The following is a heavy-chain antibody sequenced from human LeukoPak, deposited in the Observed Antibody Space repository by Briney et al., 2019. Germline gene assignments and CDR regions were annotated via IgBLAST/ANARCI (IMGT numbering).Heavy chain of an antibody. CDR3: AGDLAAGTAA. D-gene: IGHD6-13*01. Sequence: PGGPLRLSCAASGFTFSYYGMSWVRQAPGKGLEWVTVINWSGGSTAYADSVKVGLSINRDNAKKSLYLEMNSVRAEDTALYYCAGDLAAGTAAWGQGTTVTVSS. CDR2: INWSGGST. V-gene: IGHV3-20*04. CDR1: GFTFSYYG. J-gene: IGHJ6*02.